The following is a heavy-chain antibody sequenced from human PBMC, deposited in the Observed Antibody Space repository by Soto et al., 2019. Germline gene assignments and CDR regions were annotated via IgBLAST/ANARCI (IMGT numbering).Heavy chain of an antibody. J-gene: IGHJ6*02. CDR1: GGTFSSYA. CDR2: IIPIFGTA. V-gene: IGHV1-69*13. Sequence: SVKVSCKASGGTFSSYAISWVRQAPGQGLEWMGGIIPIFGTANYAQKFQGRVTITADESTSTAYMELSSLRSEDTAVYYCARRGQGSFGVVIIGDYYYGMDVWGQGTTVTVSS. CDR3: ARRGQGSFGVVIIGDYYYGMDV. D-gene: IGHD3-3*01.